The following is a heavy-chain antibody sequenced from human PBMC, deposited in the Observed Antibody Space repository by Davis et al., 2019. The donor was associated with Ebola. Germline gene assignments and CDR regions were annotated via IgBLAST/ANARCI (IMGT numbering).Heavy chain of an antibody. CDR1: GGSINNYF. D-gene: IGHD3-22*01. Sequence: MPSETLSLTCTVSGGSINNYFWSWIRQPPGKGLEWIGNIHYLGNTNYNPSLKSRVTISAATSKNQVSLRLTSVTAADTAVYYCARSRTHFDSSGYFRPYYYGLDVWGNGTTVTVTS. CDR3: ARSRTHFDSSGYFRPYYYGLDV. V-gene: IGHV4-59*12. CDR2: IHYLGNT. J-gene: IGHJ6*04.